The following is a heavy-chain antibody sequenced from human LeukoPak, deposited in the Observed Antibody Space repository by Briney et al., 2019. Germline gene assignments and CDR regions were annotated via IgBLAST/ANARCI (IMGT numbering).Heavy chain of an antibody. Sequence: GGSLRLSCAASGFTFSSYAMSWVRQAPGKGLEWVSAISGSGGTTYYADSVKGRFTISRDNSKNTLYLQMNSLRAEDTAVYYCAKETSYSSSWYRGGIDYWGQGTLVTVSS. D-gene: IGHD6-13*01. CDR3: AKETSYSSSWYRGGIDY. J-gene: IGHJ4*02. CDR2: ISGSGGTT. V-gene: IGHV3-23*01. CDR1: GFTFSSYA.